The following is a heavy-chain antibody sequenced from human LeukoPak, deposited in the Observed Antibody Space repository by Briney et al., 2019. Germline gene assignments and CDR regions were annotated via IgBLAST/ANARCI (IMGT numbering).Heavy chain of an antibody. CDR1: GFSISSSSYY. CDR3: ARHEPTVATWDFDY. CDR2: IYYSGCA. V-gene: IGHV4-39*01. D-gene: IGHD4-23*01. Sequence: PSETLSLTCTVSGFSISSSSYYWGWIRQPPGKGLEWIGSIYYSGCAYYNPSLKSRVTISVDTPKNQFSLQLSFVTAADMAVYYCARHEPTVATWDFDYWGQGTLVTVSS. J-gene: IGHJ4*02.